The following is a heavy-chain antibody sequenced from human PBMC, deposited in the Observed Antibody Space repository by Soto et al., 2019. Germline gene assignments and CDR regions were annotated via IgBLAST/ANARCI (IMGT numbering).Heavy chain of an antibody. CDR1: GGSVTGDSHY. Sequence: SETLCLTCTVAGGSVTGDSHYWGWIRQPPGKGLESIANIYYDGNTYYNPSLKGRVTISLDTSKNQFSLRLNSVTAADTAVYYCARSSIKPQVFMYPFDSWSQGTPVTVSS. CDR2: IYYDGNT. CDR3: ARSSIKPQVFMYPFDS. D-gene: IGHD3-3*01. V-gene: IGHV4-39*01. J-gene: IGHJ4*02.